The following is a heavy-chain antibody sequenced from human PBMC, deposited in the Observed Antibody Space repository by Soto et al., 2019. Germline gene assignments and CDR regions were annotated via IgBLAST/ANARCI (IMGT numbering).Heavy chain of an antibody. Sequence: QVQLVQSGAEVKQPGASVKVSCKGSGYTFTSYGISWVRQAPGQGLEWMGWIDVNTNYAQKFQGRVTTTTDTSTSTAYLELRSLRSDDTAVYCCARESMSYDYSNLRYWGQGTQVTVSS. V-gene: IGHV1-18*04. J-gene: IGHJ4*02. CDR3: ARESMSYDYSNLRY. D-gene: IGHD4-4*01. CDR1: GYTFTSYG. CDR2: IDVNT.